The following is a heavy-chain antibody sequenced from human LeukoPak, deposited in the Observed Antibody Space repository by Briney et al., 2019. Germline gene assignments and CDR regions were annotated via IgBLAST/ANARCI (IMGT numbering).Heavy chain of an antibody. V-gene: IGHV3-21*01. Sequence: GGSLRLSCAASGFTFSSYSMNWVRQAPGKGLEWVSSISSSSSYIYYADSVKGRFTISRDNAKNSLYLQMNSLRAEDTAVYYCARAPVATITPFDYWGQGTLVTVSS. J-gene: IGHJ4*02. CDR3: ARAPVATITPFDY. CDR1: GFTFSSYS. CDR2: ISSSSSYI. D-gene: IGHD5-12*01.